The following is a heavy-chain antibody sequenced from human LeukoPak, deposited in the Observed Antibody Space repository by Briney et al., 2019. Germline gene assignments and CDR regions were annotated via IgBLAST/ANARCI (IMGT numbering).Heavy chain of an antibody. CDR2: IYSGGST. J-gene: IGHJ4*02. Sequence: GGSLRLSCAASGFTVSSYYMSWVRQAPGKGLEWVSVIYSGGSTYYADSVKGRFTISRHNSKNTLYLQMNSLRAEDTAVYYCARAAHCSSTSCYLYFDYWGQGTLVTVSS. V-gene: IGHV3-53*04. CDR3: ARAAHCSSTSCYLYFDY. CDR1: GFTVSSYY. D-gene: IGHD2-2*01.